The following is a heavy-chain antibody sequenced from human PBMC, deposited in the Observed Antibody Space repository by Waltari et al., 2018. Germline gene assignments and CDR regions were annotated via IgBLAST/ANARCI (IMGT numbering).Heavy chain of an antibody. CDR1: GGSFSSHF. D-gene: IGHD1-26*01. CDR3: ARGHGGSYYVFDY. Sequence: QVQLQESGPGLVKPSETLSLTCTVSGGSFSSHFWSWFRQPPGKGLEWLGYIYYTGTTDYNPSLKSRVTMSVDTSKNQFSLKLNSVTAADTAVYYCARGHGGSYYVFDYRGQGTLVTVSS. V-gene: IGHV4-59*11. CDR2: IYYTGTT. J-gene: IGHJ4*02.